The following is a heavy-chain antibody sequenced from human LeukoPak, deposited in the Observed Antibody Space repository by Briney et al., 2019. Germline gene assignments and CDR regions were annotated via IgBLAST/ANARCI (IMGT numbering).Heavy chain of an antibody. CDR2: IYYSGST. Sequence: SETLSLTCTVSGGSITNNSDYWGCIRQPPGKGLEWIGSIYYSGSTYYNPSLKSRVAISVDTSKNQFSLNLSSVTAADTAVYYCARDRPAYSNGRAYGMDVWGQGTTVTVSS. CDR1: GGSITNNSDY. V-gene: IGHV4-39*07. J-gene: IGHJ6*02. CDR3: ARDRPAYSNGRAYGMDV. D-gene: IGHD6-19*01.